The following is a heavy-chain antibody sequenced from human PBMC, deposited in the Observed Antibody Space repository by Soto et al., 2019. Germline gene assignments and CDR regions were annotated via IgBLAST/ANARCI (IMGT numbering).Heavy chain of an antibody. CDR1: GFTFSGSA. D-gene: IGHD3-3*01. J-gene: IGHJ6*03. Sequence: EVQLVESGGGLVQPGGSLKLSCAASGFTFSGSAMHWVRQASGKGLEWVGRIRSKPNNYATAYGASVKGRFTISRDDSKNTAYLQMKRRNTEDTAVYYCSRQASEFWSGKPQYVMDVWGKGTTVTVSS. CDR3: SRQASEFWSGKPQYVMDV. V-gene: IGHV3-73*01. CDR2: IRSKPNNYAT.